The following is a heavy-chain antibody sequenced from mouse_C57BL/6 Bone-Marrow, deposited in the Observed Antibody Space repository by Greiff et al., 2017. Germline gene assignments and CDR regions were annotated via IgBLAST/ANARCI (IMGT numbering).Heavy chain of an antibody. CDR2: ISSGGSYT. V-gene: IGHV5-6*02. Sequence: EVMLVESGGDLVKPGGSLKLFCAASGFTFSSYGMSWVRQTPDKRLEWVATISSGGSYTYYPDSVKGRFTISRDNAKNTLYLQMSSLKSEDTAMYYCARHDGYYVGFAYWGQGTLVTVSA. CDR1: GFTFSSYG. D-gene: IGHD2-3*01. CDR3: ARHDGYYVGFAY. J-gene: IGHJ3*01.